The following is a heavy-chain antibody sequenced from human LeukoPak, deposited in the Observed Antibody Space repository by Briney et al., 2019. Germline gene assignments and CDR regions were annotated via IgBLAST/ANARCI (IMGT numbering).Heavy chain of an antibody. D-gene: IGHD3-10*01. CDR3: AKLGLTPSGDLDY. J-gene: IGHJ4*02. CDR1: GFTFSSYG. CDR2: ISYDGSNK. V-gene: IGHV3-30*18. Sequence: GGSLRLSCAASGFTFSSYGMHWVRQAPGKGLEWVAVISYDGSNKYYADSVKGRFAISRDNSKNTLYLQMNSLRAEDTAVYYCAKLGLTPSGDLDYWGQGTLVTVSS.